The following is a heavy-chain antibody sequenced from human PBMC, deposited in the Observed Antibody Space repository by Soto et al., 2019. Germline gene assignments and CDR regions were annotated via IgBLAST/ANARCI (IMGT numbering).Heavy chain of an antibody. CDR1: GGSISSYY. CDR2: IYTGGST. J-gene: IGHJ5*02. V-gene: IGHV4-4*07. Sequence: SETLSLTCTVSGGSISSYYWSWIRQPAGKGLEWIGRIYTGGSTNYNPSLKSRVTMSVDTSKNQFSLKLSSVTAADTAVYYCARDRGSSGYYPNWFDPWGQGTLVTVSS. D-gene: IGHD3-22*01. CDR3: ARDRGSSGYYPNWFDP.